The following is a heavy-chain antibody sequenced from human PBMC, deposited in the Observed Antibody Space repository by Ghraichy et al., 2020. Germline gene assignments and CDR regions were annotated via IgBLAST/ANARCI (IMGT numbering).Heavy chain of an antibody. J-gene: IGHJ3*02. D-gene: IGHD3-9*01. CDR1: GFIFSSYW. Sequence: GGSLRLSCAASGFIFSSYWMSWVRQAPGKGLEWVANINQDGSENYYVDSMKGRFTISRDNAKKSLYLQMSSLRAEDTAVYYCARGLYNILPGYYPDAFDIWGQGTLVTVSS. CDR3: ARGLYNILPGYYPDAFDI. CDR2: INQDGSEN. V-gene: IGHV3-7*01.